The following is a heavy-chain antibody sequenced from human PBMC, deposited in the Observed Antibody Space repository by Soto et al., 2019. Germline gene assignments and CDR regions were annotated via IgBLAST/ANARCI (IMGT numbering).Heavy chain of an antibody. Sequence: SVKVSCKASGGTFSSYAISWVRQAPGQGLELMGGIIPIFGTANYAQKFQGRVTITADESTSTAYMELSSLRSEDTAVYYCATTSSYYYDSSGYPVDYWGQGTLVTVSS. CDR2: IIPIFGTA. CDR3: ATTSSYYYDSSGYPVDY. V-gene: IGHV1-69*13. J-gene: IGHJ4*02. D-gene: IGHD3-22*01. CDR1: GGTFSSYA.